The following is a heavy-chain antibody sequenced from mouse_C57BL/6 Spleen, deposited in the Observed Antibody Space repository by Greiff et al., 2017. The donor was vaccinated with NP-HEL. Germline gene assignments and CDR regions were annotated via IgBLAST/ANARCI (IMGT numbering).Heavy chain of an antibody. CDR1: GYTFTSYW. D-gene: IGHD4-1*01. CDR2: IHPNSGST. CDR3: ARLTGLYAMDY. V-gene: IGHV1-64*01. J-gene: IGHJ4*01. Sequence: QVQLQQPGAELVKPGASVKLSCKASGYTFTSYWMHWVKQRPGQGLEWIGMIHPNSGSTNDNEKFKSKATLTVDKSSSTAYMQLSSLTSEDSAVYYCARLTGLYAMDYWVLGTSVTVSS.